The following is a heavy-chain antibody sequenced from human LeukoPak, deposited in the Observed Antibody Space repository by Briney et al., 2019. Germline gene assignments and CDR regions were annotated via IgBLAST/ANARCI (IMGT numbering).Heavy chain of an antibody. D-gene: IGHD6-13*01. CDR2: ISSSSTYI. J-gene: IGHJ4*02. Sequence: GGSLRLSCAASGFTFSSYSMNWVRQAPGKGLEWVSSISSSSTYIYYADSVKGRFTISRDNAKNSLYLQMNSLRAEDTAVYYCASWSGIAAAGLFDYWGQGTLVTVSS. V-gene: IGHV3-21*01. CDR1: GFTFSSYS. CDR3: ASWSGIAAAGLFDY.